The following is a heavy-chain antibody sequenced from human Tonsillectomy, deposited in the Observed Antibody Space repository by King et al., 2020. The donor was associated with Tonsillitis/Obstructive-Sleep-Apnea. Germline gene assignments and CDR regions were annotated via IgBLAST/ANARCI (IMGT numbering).Heavy chain of an antibody. CDR2: ISSNGGST. Sequence: EVQLVESGGGLVQPGGSLRLSCAASGFTFSSYAMHWVRQAPGKGLEYVSAISSNGGSTYYANSVKGRFTISRDNSKNTLYLQMGSLRAEDMAVYYCARDRGVNVKGFDRWGQGTLVTVSS. CDR3: ARDRGVNVKGFDR. D-gene: IGHD3-10*01. J-gene: IGHJ5*02. CDR1: GFTFSSYA. V-gene: IGHV3-64*01.